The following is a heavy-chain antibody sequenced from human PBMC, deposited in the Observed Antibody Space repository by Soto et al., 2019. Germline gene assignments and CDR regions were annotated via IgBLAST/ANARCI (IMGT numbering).Heavy chain of an antibody. D-gene: IGHD3-22*01. Sequence: HPWGSLRLSCVASGFTVSSNYMSWVRQAPGKGLEWVSIIYSGGSTYYADSVKGRFTISRDNSKNTVYLQMDSLRVEDMAVYYCARGQNYYDSSGYFFEYWGQGALVTVSS. J-gene: IGHJ4*02. CDR1: GFTVSSNY. CDR3: ARGQNYYDSSGYFFEY. V-gene: IGHV3-53*01. CDR2: IYSGGST.